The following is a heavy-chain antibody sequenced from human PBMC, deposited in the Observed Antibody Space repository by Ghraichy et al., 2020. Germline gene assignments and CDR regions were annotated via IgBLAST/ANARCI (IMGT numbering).Heavy chain of an antibody. V-gene: IGHV3-74*01. D-gene: IGHD1-1*01. CDR3: ASSMVKLDRHRMDV. Sequence: GGSLRLSCAASGFTLSSYWMHWVRQVPGKGLVWVSRINNDGSFTTYADSVKGRFTISRDNAKKTLYLQMNSLRAEDTAVYYCASSMVKLDRHRMDVWGQGTTVTVSS. CDR2: INNDGSFT. CDR1: GFTLSSYW. J-gene: IGHJ6*02.